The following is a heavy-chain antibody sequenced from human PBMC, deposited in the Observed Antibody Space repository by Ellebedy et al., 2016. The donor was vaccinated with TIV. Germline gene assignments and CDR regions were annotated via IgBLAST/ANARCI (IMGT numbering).Heavy chain of an antibody. J-gene: IGHJ4*02. CDR3: AREDLRVLRYFDWLKGPLDY. CDR2: INPSGGST. D-gene: IGHD3-9*01. Sequence: ASVKVSXXASGYTFTSYYMHWVRQAPGQGLEWMGIINPSGGSTSYAQKFQGRVTMTRDTSTSTVYMELSSLRSEDTAVYYCAREDLRVLRYFDWLKGPLDYWGQGTLVTVSS. V-gene: IGHV1-46*01. CDR1: GYTFTSYY.